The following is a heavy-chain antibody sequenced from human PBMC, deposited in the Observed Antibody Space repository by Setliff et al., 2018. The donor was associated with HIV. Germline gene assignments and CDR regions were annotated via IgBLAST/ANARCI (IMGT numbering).Heavy chain of an antibody. CDR3: ARDKGIREAASLDY. J-gene: IGHJ4*02. Sequence: VSCKASGGTFSDFRITWVRQAPGQGLEWMGEITPFVGITNYAQKFRGRVTISADESTATAYIELSSLTSQDTAVYYCARDKGIREAASLDYWGQGSLVTVSS. V-gene: IGHV1-69*01. D-gene: IGHD6-13*01. CDR2: ITPFVGIT. CDR1: GGTFSDFR.